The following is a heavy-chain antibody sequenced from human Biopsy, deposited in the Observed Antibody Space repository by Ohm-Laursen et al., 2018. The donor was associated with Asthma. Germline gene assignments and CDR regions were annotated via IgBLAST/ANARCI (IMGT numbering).Heavy chain of an antibody. CDR1: GGSVSTGSYY. D-gene: IGHD3-16*01. J-gene: IGHJ4*02. V-gene: IGHV4-61*01. Sequence: LQTLSLTCAVSGGSVSTGSYYWSWIRQPPGKGLEWLGYIYYTGSDNYNPSLKSRVTISLDTSKNQFSLKLSSVTAADTAVYFCARRGGVRRYFDYWGQGTLVTVSS. CDR3: ARRGGVRRYFDY. CDR2: IYYTGSD.